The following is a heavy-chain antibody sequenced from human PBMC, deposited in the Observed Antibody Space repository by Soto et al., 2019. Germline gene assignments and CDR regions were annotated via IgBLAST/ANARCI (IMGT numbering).Heavy chain of an antibody. D-gene: IGHD1-1*01. CDR3: ARQGYGPPHGLVDA. J-gene: IGHJ6*02. CDR2: INHDGYS. CDR1: GGSIINYY. V-gene: IGHV4-59*08. Sequence: QVQLQQSGPGLVKPSETLSLTCTVSGGSIINYYCSWFRQSPGKGLEWIGYINHDGYSAYNLSLKRRISMSAGTSKTQCSLMLDSVTATDTAVYYCARQGYGPPHGLVDAWGQGTTVIVSS.